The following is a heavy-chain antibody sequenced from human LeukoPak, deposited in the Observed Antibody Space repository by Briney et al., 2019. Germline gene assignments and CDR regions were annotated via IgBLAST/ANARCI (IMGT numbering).Heavy chain of an antibody. Sequence: SSETLSLTCAVYGGSFSDYYWSWIRQPPGKGLEWIGEINHSGSTNYNPSLKSRVTISVDTSKNQFSLKLSSVTAADTAVYYCARGRTGTSDDYYYGMDVWGQGTTVTVSS. CDR1: GGSFSDYY. CDR3: ARGRTGTSDDYYYGMDV. V-gene: IGHV4-34*01. CDR2: INHSGST. J-gene: IGHJ6*02. D-gene: IGHD4-17*01.